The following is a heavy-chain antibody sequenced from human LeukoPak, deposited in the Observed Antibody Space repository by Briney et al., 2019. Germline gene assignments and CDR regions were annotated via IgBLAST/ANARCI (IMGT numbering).Heavy chain of an antibody. D-gene: IGHD5-18*01. J-gene: IGHJ4*02. CDR1: GGTFSSYT. V-gene: IGHV1-69*04. CDR2: TIPILGIA. CDR3: ARDSVDTAMVTGWYFDY. Sequence: SVKVSCKASGGTFSSYTISWVRQAPGQGLEWMGRTIPILGIANYAQKFQGRVTITADKSTSTAYMELSSLRSEDTAVYCCARDSVDTAMVTGWYFDYWGQGTLVTVSS.